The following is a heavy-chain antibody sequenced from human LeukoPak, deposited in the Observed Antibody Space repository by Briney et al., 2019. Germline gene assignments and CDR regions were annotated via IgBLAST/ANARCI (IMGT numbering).Heavy chain of an antibody. V-gene: IGHV1-24*01. J-gene: IGHJ4*02. CDR1: GYTLTELS. CDR2: FDPEDGET. D-gene: IGHD3-9*01. Sequence: GASVKVSCKASGYTLTELSMHWVRQAPGKGLEWMGGFDPEDGETIYAQKFQGRVTMTEDTSTDTAYMELSSLRSEDTAVYYCATRSVTGYYFFAAFDYWGQGTLVTVSS. CDR3: ATRSVTGYYFFAAFDY.